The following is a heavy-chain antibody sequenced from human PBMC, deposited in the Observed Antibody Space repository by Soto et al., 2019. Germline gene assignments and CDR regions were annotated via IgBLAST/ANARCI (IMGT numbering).Heavy chain of an antibody. CDR1: GFTFSSYA. CDR2: ISYDGSNK. V-gene: IGHV3-30-3*01. J-gene: IGHJ4*02. Sequence: GGSLRLSCAASGFTFSSYAMHWFRQGPGKGLEWVAVISYDGSNKYYADSVKGRFTISRDNSKNTLYLQMNSLRAEDTAVYYCASQPSSGSYFDYWGQGTLVTVSS. CDR3: ASQPSSGSYFDY. D-gene: IGHD1-26*01.